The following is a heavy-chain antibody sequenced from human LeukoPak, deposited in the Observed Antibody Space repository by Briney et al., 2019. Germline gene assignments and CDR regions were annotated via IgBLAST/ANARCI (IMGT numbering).Heavy chain of an antibody. J-gene: IGHJ4*02. V-gene: IGHV4-4*07. Sequence: SETLSLTCTVSGDSISSNYWSCIRQPAGKGLEWIGRMSTSGGTNYNPSLTSRVTISVDKSKNHFSLNLNSVTAADTAVYYCARAPTGSHVDCWGQGTLVTVSS. CDR3: ARAPTGSHVDC. CDR2: MSTSGGT. CDR1: GDSISSNY. D-gene: IGHD1-26*01.